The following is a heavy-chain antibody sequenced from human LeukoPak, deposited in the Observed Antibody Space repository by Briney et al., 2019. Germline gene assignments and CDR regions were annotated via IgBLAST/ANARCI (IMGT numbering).Heavy chain of an antibody. Sequence: GGSLRLSCAASGFTFSAYWMHWVRQVPGKVLVWISRINNDGTATFFADSVKGRFTISRDNAKNTLYLQMDSLRAEDTAMYYCAREILEPGKTHEYWGQGTLVTVSS. CDR2: INNDGTAT. CDR3: AREILEPGKTHEY. V-gene: IGHV3-74*01. CDR1: GFTFSAYW. D-gene: IGHD1-1*01. J-gene: IGHJ4*02.